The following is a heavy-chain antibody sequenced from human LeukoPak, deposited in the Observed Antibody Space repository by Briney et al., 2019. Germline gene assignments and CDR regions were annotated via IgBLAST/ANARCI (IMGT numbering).Heavy chain of an antibody. CDR1: GFTFNGYA. CDR3: AKDPRAMGRYFFDD. Sequence: TGGSLRLSCVGSGFTFNGYAMSWVRQRPGKGPEWVSMISSSGDATDYAESVKDRFSISRDNAKKTLYLQINDPRGEDTAIYYCAKDPRAMGRYFFDDWGQGSLVIVSS. V-gene: IGHV3-23*01. J-gene: IGHJ4*01. D-gene: IGHD3-16*01. CDR2: ISSSGDAT.